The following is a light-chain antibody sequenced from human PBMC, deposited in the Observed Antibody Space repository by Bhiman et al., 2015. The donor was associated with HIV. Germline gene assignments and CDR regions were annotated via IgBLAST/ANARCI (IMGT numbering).Light chain of an antibody. J-gene: IGLJ3*02. Sequence: QSALTQPASVSGSPGQSITISCSGTSSDVGSYNFVSWYQQYPGKAPKLIIHDVSQRPSGVSNRFSGSKSANTASLTISGLQAEDEADYYCCSYGGNNNWVFGGGTKVTVL. CDR1: SSDVGSYNF. V-gene: IGLV2-23*02. CDR2: DVS. CDR3: CSYGGNNNWV.